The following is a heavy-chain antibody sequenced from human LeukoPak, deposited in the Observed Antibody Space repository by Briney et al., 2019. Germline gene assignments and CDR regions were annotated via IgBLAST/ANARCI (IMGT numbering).Heavy chain of an antibody. D-gene: IGHD4-11*01. J-gene: IGHJ4*02. CDR3: ARHDYSNNAFDY. CDR2: IYYSRST. V-gene: IGHV4-59*08. CDR1: GGSISSYY. Sequence: SETLSLTCTVSGGSISSYYWSWIRQPPGKGLEWIGYIYYSRSTNYNPSLKSRVTISVDTSKNQFSLKLSSVTAADTAVYYCARHDYSNNAFDYWGQGTLVTVSS.